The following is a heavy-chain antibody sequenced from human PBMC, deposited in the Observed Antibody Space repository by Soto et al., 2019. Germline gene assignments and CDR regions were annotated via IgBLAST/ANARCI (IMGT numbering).Heavy chain of an antibody. CDR1: GFTFSSYW. Sequence: EVQLVESGGGLVQPGGSLRLSCAASGFTFSSYWMSWVRQAPGKGLEWVANIKQDGSEKYYVDSVKGRFTISRDNAKNSLYLQTNSLRAEDTAVYYCASGYPHPNAFNIWGQGTMVTVSS. D-gene: IGHD2-2*03. J-gene: IGHJ3*02. CDR2: IKQDGSEK. V-gene: IGHV3-7*01. CDR3: ASGYPHPNAFNI.